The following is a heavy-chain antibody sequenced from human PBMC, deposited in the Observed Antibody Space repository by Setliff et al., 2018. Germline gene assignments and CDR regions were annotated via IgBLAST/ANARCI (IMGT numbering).Heavy chain of an antibody. J-gene: IGHJ3*01. Sequence: PGESLKISCQGFGYSFSGSWIVWVRQMPGRGLEWLGIVYPGDSDTRYNPSFQGQVTISVDKSIDTAYLQSSSLKASDSAIYYCARLIGSCSSSSCSGALDLWGQGTMVTVSS. CDR1: GYSFSGSW. V-gene: IGHV5-51*01. CDR2: VYPGDSDT. D-gene: IGHD2-2*03. CDR3: ARLIGSCSSSSCSGALDL.